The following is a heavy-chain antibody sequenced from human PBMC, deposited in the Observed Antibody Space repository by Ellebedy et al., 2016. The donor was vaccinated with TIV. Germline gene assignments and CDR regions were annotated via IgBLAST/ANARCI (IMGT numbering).Heavy chain of an antibody. CDR2: ISDSGDRT. D-gene: IGHD2-2*01. CDR3: AKAGYYCSSTSCYFSY. V-gene: IGHV3-23*01. Sequence: GGSLRLSXAASGFTFSSYAMSWARQAPGKGLEWVSSISDSGDRTYYADSVKGRFTISRDNSKSTLYLQMNSLRAEDTAVYYCAKAGYYCSSTSCYFSYWGQGTLVSVSS. J-gene: IGHJ4*02. CDR1: GFTFSSYA.